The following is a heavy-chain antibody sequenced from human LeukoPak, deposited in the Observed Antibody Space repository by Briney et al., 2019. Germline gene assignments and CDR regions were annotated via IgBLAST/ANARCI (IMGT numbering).Heavy chain of an antibody. V-gene: IGHV1-2*02. CDR2: INPNSGGT. CDR3: ARLGQYYESGPVRDY. CDR1: GYTFTGYY. D-gene: IGHD3-16*01. Sequence: ASVKVSCKASGYTFTGYYMHWVRQAPGQGLEWMGWINPNSGGTNYAQKFQGRVTMTSDTSIRAANMELYSLRSDDTAVYYCARLGQYYESGPVRDYWGQGTLVTVSS. J-gene: IGHJ4*02.